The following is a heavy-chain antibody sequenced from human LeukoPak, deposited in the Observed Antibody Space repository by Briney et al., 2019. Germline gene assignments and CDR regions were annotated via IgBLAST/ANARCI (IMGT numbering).Heavy chain of an antibody. J-gene: IGHJ4*02. D-gene: IGHD3-10*01. Sequence: PGRSLRLSCAASGFTFSSHAMHWVRQAPGKGLEGVAVISYDGSNKYYADSVKGRFTISRDNSKNTLYLQMNSLRAEDTAVYYCARSGRYYYGSGSYPPGPDYWGQGTLVTVSS. CDR3: ARSGRYYYGSGSYPPGPDY. CDR2: ISYDGSNK. CDR1: GFTFSSHA. V-gene: IGHV3-30*04.